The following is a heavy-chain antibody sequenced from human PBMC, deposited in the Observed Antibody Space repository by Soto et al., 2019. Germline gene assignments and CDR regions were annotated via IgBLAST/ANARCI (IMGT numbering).Heavy chain of an antibody. CDR3: ARSGYSFAWGY. CDR2: INSDGST. V-gene: IGHV3-53*01. Sequence: EVQLVESGGGLIPPGGSLRLSCAASGFLVNSAYMTWVRQAPGKGLEWLSMINSDGSTLYAESVKGRFTISRDNSKNRLDLQMNSLRAEDTAMYYCARSGYSFAWGYWGQXTLV. D-gene: IGHD5-18*01. J-gene: IGHJ4*02. CDR1: GFLVNSAY.